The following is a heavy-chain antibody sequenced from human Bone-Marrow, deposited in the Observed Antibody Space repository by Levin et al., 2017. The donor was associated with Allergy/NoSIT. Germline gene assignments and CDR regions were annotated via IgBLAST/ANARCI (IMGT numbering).Heavy chain of an antibody. J-gene: IGHJ5*02. V-gene: IGHV4-31*03. Sequence: SETLSLTCTVSGGSISSGGYYWSWIRQHPGKGLEWIGYIYYSGSTFYNPSLKSRVTISVDTSKNQFSLKLSSVTAADTAVYYCASVFSSGSKGRLFDPWGQGTLVTVPA. CDR1: GGSISSGGYY. CDR3: ASVFSSGSKGRLFDP. D-gene: IGHD3-3*01. CDR2: IYYSGST.